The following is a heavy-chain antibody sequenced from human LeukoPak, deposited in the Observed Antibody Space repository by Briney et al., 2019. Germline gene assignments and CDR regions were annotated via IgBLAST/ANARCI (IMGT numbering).Heavy chain of an antibody. CDR2: IYHSGST. CDR1: GGSISSGGYY. V-gene: IGHV4-30-2*01. CDR3: ARGPITGTTWGFDY. Sequence: PSETLSLTCTVSGGSISSGGYYWSWIRQPPGKGLEWIGYIYHSGSTFYNPSLKGRVTISIDRSRNHFSLNLNSVTAADTAVYYCARGPITGTTWGFDYWGPGTLVTVSS. D-gene: IGHD1-7*01. J-gene: IGHJ4*02.